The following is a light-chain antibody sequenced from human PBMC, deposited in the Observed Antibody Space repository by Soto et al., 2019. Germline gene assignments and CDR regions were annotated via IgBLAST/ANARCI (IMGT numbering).Light chain of an antibody. J-gene: IGLJ1*01. CDR3: ASYRSANALVV. CDR2: DVS. Sequence: QSVLTQPRSVSGSPGQSVTISCTGTSSDFGGYNYVSWYQHHPGKAPKLMIYDVSERPSGVPDRFSGSKSGNTASLTISGLQPEDEADYFCASYRSANALVVFGTGTKVTGL. V-gene: IGLV2-11*01. CDR1: SSDFGGYNY.